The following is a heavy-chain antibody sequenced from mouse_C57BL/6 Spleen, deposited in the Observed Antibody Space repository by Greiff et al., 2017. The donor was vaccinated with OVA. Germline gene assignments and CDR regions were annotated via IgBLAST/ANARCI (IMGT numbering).Heavy chain of an antibody. CDR3: ARGTAQASEYFDY. CDR2: IDPSDSYT. V-gene: IGHV1-69*01. D-gene: IGHD3-2*02. CDR1: CYTFTSYW. J-gene: IGHJ2*01. Sequence: QVQLQQPGAELVMPGASVKLSCKAPCYTFTSYWMHWVKQRPGQGLEWIGEIDPSDSYTNYNQKFKGKSTLTVDKSSSTAYMQLSSLTSEDSAVYYCARGTAQASEYFDYWGQGTTLTVSS.